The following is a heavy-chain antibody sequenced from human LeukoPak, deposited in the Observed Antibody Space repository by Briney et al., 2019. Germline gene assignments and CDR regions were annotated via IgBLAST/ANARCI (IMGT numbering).Heavy chain of an antibody. CDR1: GGSISSSSYY. Sequence: SETLSLTCTVSGGSISSSSYYWGWIRQPPGKGLEWIGSIYYSGSTYYNPSLKSRVTISVDTSKNQFSLKLSSVTAADTAVYYCARAYFDTSAYYPHFEFWGPGTLVTVSS. J-gene: IGHJ4*02. D-gene: IGHD3-22*01. V-gene: IGHV4-39*01. CDR2: IYYSGST. CDR3: ARAYFDTSAYYPHFEF.